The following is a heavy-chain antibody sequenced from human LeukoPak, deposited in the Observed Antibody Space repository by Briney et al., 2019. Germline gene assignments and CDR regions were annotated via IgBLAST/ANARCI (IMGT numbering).Heavy chain of an antibody. CDR1: EYTFSRYD. CDR3: ARGQQWLAPFDY. D-gene: IGHD6-19*01. V-gene: IGHV1-8*03. Sequence: ASVKVSCKASEYTFSRYDINWVRQAPGQGLEWMGWVNPDSGHTAYAQKFRGRVTITRSTSMNTAYLDLTSLRSDDTAVYYCARGQQWLAPFDYWGQGTLVTVSS. CDR2: VNPDSGHT. J-gene: IGHJ4*02.